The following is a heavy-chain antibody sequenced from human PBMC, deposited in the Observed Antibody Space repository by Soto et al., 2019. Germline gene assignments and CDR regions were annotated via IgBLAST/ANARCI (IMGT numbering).Heavy chain of an antibody. D-gene: IGHD2-21*01. V-gene: IGHV4-30-4*01. CDR1: GGSISSGDYY. CDR2: IYYSGST. CDR3: ARVRAVSYSFDP. J-gene: IGHJ5*02. Sequence: SETLSLTCTVSGGSISSGDYYWSWIRQPPGKGLEWIGYIYYSGSTYYNPSLKSRVTISVDTSKNQFSLKLSSVTAADTAVYYCARVRAVSYSFDPWGQGTLVTVS.